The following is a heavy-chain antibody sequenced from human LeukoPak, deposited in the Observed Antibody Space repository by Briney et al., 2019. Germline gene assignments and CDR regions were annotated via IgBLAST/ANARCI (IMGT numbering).Heavy chain of an antibody. CDR2: INPNSGGT. CDR3: TRGGPVAGTHKYFQH. J-gene: IGHJ1*01. CDR1: GYTFTGYY. Sequence: ASVKVSCKASGYTFTGYYMHWVRQAPGQGLEWMGWINPNSGGTDYAQKFQGRVTLTRNTSISTAYMELSSLRSEDTAMYYCTRGGPVAGTHKYFQHWGQGTLVTVSS. D-gene: IGHD6-19*01. V-gene: IGHV1-2*02.